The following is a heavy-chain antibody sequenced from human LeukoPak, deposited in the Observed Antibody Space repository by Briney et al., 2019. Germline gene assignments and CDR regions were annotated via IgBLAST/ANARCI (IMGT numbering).Heavy chain of an antibody. CDR1: SSNW. V-gene: IGHV4-39*01. D-gene: IGHD3-10*01. Sequence: SSNWMSWIRQPPGKGLEWIGSIYYSGSTYYNPSLKSRVTISVDTSKNQFSLKLNSVTATDTAVYYCARHYGPWGQGTLVTVSS. J-gene: IGHJ4*02. CDR3: ARHYGP. CDR2: IYYSGST.